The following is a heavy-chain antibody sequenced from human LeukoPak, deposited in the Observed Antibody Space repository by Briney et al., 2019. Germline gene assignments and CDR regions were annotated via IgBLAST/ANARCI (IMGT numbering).Heavy chain of an antibody. J-gene: IGHJ4*02. Sequence: GRSLRLSCAASGFTFDDYAVHWVRQAPGKGLEWVSGISWNSGSIGYADSVKGRFTISRDNAKNSLYLQMNSLRAEDTALYYCAKDRKDIVAIGSYFDYWGQGTLVTVSS. V-gene: IGHV3-9*01. CDR1: GFTFDDYA. CDR3: AKDRKDIVAIGSYFDY. CDR2: ISWNSGSI. D-gene: IGHD5-12*01.